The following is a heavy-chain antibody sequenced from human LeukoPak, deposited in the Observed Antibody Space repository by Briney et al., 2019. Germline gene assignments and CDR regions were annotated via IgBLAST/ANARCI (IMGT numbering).Heavy chain of an antibody. CDR2: ISTSGST. V-gene: IGHV4-4*07. CDR3: ARSDGYGLVGI. J-gene: IGHJ3*02. CDR1: GGSISTYY. D-gene: IGHD3-10*01. Sequence: PSETLSLTCTVSGGSISTYYWSWIRQPAGKGLESIGHISTSGSTNYNPSLKSRVTMSVDTSKNHFSLNLSSVTAADTAVYYCARSDGYGLVGIWGQGTMVTVSS.